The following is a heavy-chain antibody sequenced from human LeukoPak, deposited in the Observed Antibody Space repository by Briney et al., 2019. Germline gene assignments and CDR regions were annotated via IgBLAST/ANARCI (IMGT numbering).Heavy chain of an antibody. Sequence: GGSLRLSCAASGFTFSGSAMHWVRQASGKGLEWVGRIRSRANSYATAYAASVKGRFTISRDDSKNTAYLQMNSMKTEDTAVYYCTRHSSPGKLVPPNDAFDIWGQGTMVTVSS. CDR3: TRHSSPGKLVPPNDAFDI. D-gene: IGHD6-6*01. CDR1: GFTFSGSA. J-gene: IGHJ3*02. CDR2: IRSRANSYAT. V-gene: IGHV3-73*01.